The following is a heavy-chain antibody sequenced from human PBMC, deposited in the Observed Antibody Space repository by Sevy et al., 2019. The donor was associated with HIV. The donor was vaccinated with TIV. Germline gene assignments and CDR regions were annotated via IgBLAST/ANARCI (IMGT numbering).Heavy chain of an antibody. CDR2: IRYDGSDK. Sequence: GGSLRLSCAASGFTFSNYGMHWVRQVPGKGLEWVTFIRYDGSDKYYAASVKGRFTISRDDSKNTLYLQMDSLRAEDTAIYYCAKDLAGPGRRYFDYWGQGTLITVSS. V-gene: IGHV3-30*02. D-gene: IGHD6-13*01. CDR1: GFTFSNYG. CDR3: AKDLAGPGRRYFDY. J-gene: IGHJ4*02.